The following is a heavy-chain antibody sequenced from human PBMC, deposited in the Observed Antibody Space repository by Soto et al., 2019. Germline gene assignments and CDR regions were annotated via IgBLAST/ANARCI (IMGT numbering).Heavy chain of an antibody. CDR2: ISYSGQT. CDR1: GGSVNSGSHY. Sequence: QVQLQESGPGLMKPSETLSLSCSVSGGSVNSGSHYWTWIRQPPGKTLAWIGHISYSGQTDLTPSLRSRVTLTRDTSKHQCSLRLTSVTAAETAVYYCARALGGRAWSFFYFDHWRQGALVTVSS. J-gene: IGHJ4*02. CDR3: ARALGGRAWSFFYFDH. D-gene: IGHD1-1*01. V-gene: IGHV4-61*01.